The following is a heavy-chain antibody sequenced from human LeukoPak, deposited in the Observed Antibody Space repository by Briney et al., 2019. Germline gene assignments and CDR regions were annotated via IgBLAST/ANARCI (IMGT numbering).Heavy chain of an antibody. CDR1: GFTFSNFY. CDR2: ITNSGSAV. CDR3: ARGHWGLDN. D-gene: IGHD7-27*01. V-gene: IGHV3-11*04. Sequence: GGSLRLSCAASGFTFSNFYMTWIRQAPGKGLEWVSYITNSGSAVEYADSVKDRFTMSRDNGQNSLYLQMNSLRPDDTAIYYCARGHWGLDNWGQGTLVTVSS. J-gene: IGHJ4*02.